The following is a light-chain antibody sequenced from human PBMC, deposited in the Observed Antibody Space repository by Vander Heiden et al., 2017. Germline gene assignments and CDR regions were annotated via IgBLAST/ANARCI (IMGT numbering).Light chain of an antibody. CDR3: QQSYSTPYT. CDR1: QSISSY. Sequence: DIQVTQSPSSLSASVGDRVTITCRSSQSISSYLNWYQEKPGKAPNLLIYAASSLQSGVPSRFSGSGSGTDFTLTISSLQPEDFATYYCQQSYSTPYTFGHWTKLEIK. V-gene: IGKV1-39*01. J-gene: IGKJ2*01. CDR2: AAS.